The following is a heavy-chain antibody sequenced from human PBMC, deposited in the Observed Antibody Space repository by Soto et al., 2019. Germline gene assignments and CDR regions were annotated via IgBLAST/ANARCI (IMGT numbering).Heavy chain of an antibody. CDR2: ISWNSGSI. CDR3: ATIAAASPDYYYYGMDV. V-gene: IGHV3-9*01. CDR1: GFTFDDYA. Sequence: EVQLVESGGGLVQPGRSLRLSCAASGFTFDDYAMHWVRQAPGKGLGWVSGISWNSGSIGYADSVKGRFTISRDNAKNSLYLQMNSLRAEDTALYYCATIAAASPDYYYYGMDVWGQGTTVTVSS. J-gene: IGHJ6*02. D-gene: IGHD6-13*01.